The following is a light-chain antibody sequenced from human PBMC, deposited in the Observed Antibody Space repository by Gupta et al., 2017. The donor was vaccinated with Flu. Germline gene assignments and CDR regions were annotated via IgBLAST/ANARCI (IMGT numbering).Light chain of an antibody. CDR1: QSVSSSF. V-gene: IGKV3-20*01. J-gene: IGKJ1*01. CDR3: QQDDSSPRT. CDR2: GAS. Sequence: GTLALSPGERATLSCRASQSVSSSFLAWYQQKPGQAPRLLIYGASRRPTGIPDRFSGSGSGTDFTLTINRLEPEDFAVYYCQQDDSSPRTFGQGTKVEIK.